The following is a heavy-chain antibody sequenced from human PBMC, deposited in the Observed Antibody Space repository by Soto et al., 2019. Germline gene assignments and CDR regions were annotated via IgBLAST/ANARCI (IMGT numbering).Heavy chain of an antibody. J-gene: IGHJ6*02. CDR1: GYSFTTYG. CDR2: ISTYNGDT. V-gene: IGHV1-18*01. Sequence: QVQLVQYGAEVKKPGASVKVSCKASGYSFTTYGIAWVRQAPGQGLEWMGWISTYNGDTDYAQNLQGRVIMTTDTPTTTAYMELRSLRSDDTAVYYCAREGSRPYYYYGMDVWGQGTTVSVSS. CDR3: AREGSRPYYYYGMDV. D-gene: IGHD2-15*01.